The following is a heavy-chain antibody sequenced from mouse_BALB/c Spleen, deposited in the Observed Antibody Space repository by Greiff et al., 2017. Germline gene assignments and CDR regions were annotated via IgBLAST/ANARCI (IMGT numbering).Heavy chain of an antibody. D-gene: IGHD3-2*01. CDR1: GYNFTSYW. CDR3: ASGQLGLPLVAY. Sequence: QVQLQQPGAELVKPGTSVKLSCKASGYNFTSYWINWVKLRPGQGLEWIGDIYPGSGSTNYNEKFKSKATLTVDTSSSTAYMQLSSLASEDSALYYCASGQLGLPLVAYWGQGTLVTVSA. J-gene: IGHJ3*01. V-gene: IGHV1-55*01. CDR2: IYPGSGST.